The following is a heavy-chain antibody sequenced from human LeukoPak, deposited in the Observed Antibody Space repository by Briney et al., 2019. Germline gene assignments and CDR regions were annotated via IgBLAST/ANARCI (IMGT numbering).Heavy chain of an antibody. D-gene: IGHD3-22*01. Sequence: ASVKVSCKASGGTFSSYAISWVRQAPGQGLEWMGWINPNSGGTNYAQKFQGRVTMTRDTSISTAYMELSRLRSDDTAVYYCARDPRYYDSSGYYYVNYYYYMDVWGKGTMVTVSS. V-gene: IGHV1-2*02. CDR1: GGTFSSYA. CDR2: INPNSGGT. CDR3: ARDPRYYDSSGYYYVNYYYYMDV. J-gene: IGHJ6*03.